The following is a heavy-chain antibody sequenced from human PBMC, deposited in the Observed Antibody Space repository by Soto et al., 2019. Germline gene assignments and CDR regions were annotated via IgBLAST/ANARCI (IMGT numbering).Heavy chain of an antibody. CDR3: ARSDPRLVAFDI. CDR1: GGSISSYY. Sequence: QVQLQESGPGLVKPSETLSLTCTVSGGSISSYYWSWIRQPPGKGLEWIGYIYYSGSTNYNPSLQSRVTVSVDTSKNQFSLKLSSVTAADTAVYYCARSDPRLVAFDIWGQGTMVTVSS. D-gene: IGHD6-19*01. J-gene: IGHJ3*02. V-gene: IGHV4-59*01. CDR2: IYYSGST.